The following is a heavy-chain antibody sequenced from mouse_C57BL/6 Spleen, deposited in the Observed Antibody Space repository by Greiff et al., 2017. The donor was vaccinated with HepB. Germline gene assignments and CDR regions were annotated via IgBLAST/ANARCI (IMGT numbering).Heavy chain of an antibody. V-gene: IGHV14-4*01. CDR3: TTRLTGYYFDY. D-gene: IGHD4-1*01. CDR2: IDPENGDT. Sequence: EVQVVESGAELVRPGASVKLSCTASGFNIKDDYMHWVKQRPEQGLEWIGWIDPENGDTEYASKFQGKATITADTSSNTAYLQLSSLTSEDTAVYYCTTRLTGYYFDYWGQGTTLTVSS. CDR1: GFNIKDDY. J-gene: IGHJ2*01.